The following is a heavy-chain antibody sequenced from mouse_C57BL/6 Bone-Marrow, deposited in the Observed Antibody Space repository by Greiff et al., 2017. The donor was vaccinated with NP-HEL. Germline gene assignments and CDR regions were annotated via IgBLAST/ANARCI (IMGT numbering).Heavy chain of an antibody. CDR1: GFSFNTYA. D-gene: IGHD2-2*01. V-gene: IGHV10-1*01. Sequence: EVQLVESGGGLVQPKGSLKLSCAASGFSFNTYAMNWVRQAPGKGLEWVARIRSKSNNYATYYADSVKDRFTISRDDSESMLYLQMNNLKTEDTAMYYCVRGGLPLMDYWGQGTSVTVSS. J-gene: IGHJ4*01. CDR3: VRGGLPLMDY. CDR2: IRSKSNNYAT.